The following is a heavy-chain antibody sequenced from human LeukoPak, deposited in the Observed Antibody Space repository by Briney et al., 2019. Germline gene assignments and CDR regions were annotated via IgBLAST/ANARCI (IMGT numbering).Heavy chain of an antibody. CDR2: IIPIFGTA. CDR1: GGIFSRYA. Sequence: SVKVSCKASGGIFSRYAISWVRQAPGQGLEWMGGIIPIFGTANYAQKFQGRVTITADESTSTAYMELSSLRSEDTAVYYCARRVTTLNWFDPWGQGTLVTVSS. V-gene: IGHV1-69*13. D-gene: IGHD4-17*01. CDR3: ARRVTTLNWFDP. J-gene: IGHJ5*02.